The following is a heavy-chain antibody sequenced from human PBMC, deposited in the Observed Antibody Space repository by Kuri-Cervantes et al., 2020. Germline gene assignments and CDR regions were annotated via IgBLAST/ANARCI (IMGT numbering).Heavy chain of an antibody. CDR3: AKEEGIAAAGIDAFDV. CDR2: ISGSGGGT. Sequence: GESLKISCAASGFTFSSYAMSWVRQAPGKGLEWVSAISGSGGGTYYADSVKGRFTISRDNSKNTLYLQMNSLRAEDTAVYYCAKEEGIAAAGIDAFDVWGQGTMVTVSS. V-gene: IGHV3-23*01. D-gene: IGHD6-13*01. CDR1: GFTFSSYA. J-gene: IGHJ3*01.